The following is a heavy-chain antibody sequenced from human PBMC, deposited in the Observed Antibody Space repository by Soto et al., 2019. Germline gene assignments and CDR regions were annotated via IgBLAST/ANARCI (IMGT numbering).Heavy chain of an antibody. Sequence: SETLSLTCTVSGGSISNAAYSWSWIQPPGKGLEWIGYIYPSGMPFYNPSLRSRVTISIDRSNDQFSLNLKSVTAADTAVYYCARERGGYGLFDSWGQGTLVTVSS. D-gene: IGHD5-18*01. J-gene: IGHJ4*02. CDR3: ARERGGYGLFDS. CDR1: GGSISNAAYS. V-gene: IGHV4-30-2*01. CDR2: IYPSGMP.